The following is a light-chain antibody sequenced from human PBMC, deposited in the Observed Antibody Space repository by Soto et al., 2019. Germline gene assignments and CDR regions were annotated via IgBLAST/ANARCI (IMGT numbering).Light chain of an antibody. V-gene: IGLV2-11*01. Sequence: QSALTQPRSVSGSPGQSVTISCTGTSSDVGGYKYVSWYQEHPGKAPKLMIYDVSKRPSGVPDRFSGSKSGNTASLTISGLQAEDEADYYCCSYAGSYMVFGEGTKLTVL. J-gene: IGLJ3*02. CDR2: DVS. CDR3: CSYAGSYMV. CDR1: SSDVGGYKY.